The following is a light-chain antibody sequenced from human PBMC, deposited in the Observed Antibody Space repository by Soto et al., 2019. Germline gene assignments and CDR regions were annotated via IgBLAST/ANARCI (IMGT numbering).Light chain of an antibody. J-gene: IGKJ2*02. V-gene: IGKV1-39*01. CDR3: QQSYSAACT. CDR1: QSISSY. Sequence: IQVTQSPSSLSASVGDRVTITCRASQSISSYLNWYQQKPGKAPKLLIYAASSLQSGVPSRFSGSGSGSDFTLTISSLQPEDFATYYCQQSYSAACTFGQGTKVDIK. CDR2: AAS.